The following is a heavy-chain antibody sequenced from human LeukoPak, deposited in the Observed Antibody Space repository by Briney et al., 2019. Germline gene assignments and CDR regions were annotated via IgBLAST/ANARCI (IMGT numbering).Heavy chain of an antibody. J-gene: IGHJ4*02. CDR1: GGSISSGDYY. Sequence: SQTLSLTCTVSGGSISSGDYYWSWIRQPPGKGLEWIGYIYYSGSTYYNPFLKSRVTISVDTSKNQFSLKLSSVTAADTAVYYCARVKVEMATRSFDYWGQGTLVTVSS. V-gene: IGHV4-30-4*01. CDR3: ARVKVEMATRSFDY. CDR2: IYYSGST. D-gene: IGHD5-24*01.